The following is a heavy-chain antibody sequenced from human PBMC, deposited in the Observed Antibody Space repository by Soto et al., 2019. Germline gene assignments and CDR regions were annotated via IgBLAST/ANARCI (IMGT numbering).Heavy chain of an antibody. V-gene: IGHV3-23*01. CDR2: ISGSGGST. CDR1: VFTFSSYA. CDR3: TGEVASGY. J-gene: IGHJ4*02. D-gene: IGHD2-8*02. Sequence: GGSLRLSCAASVFTFSSYAMSWVRQAPGKGLEWVSAISGSGGSTYYAESVKGRFTISRDNSKNTLYLQMNSLGAEDTAAYYCTGEVASGYWGQGTLVTVSS.